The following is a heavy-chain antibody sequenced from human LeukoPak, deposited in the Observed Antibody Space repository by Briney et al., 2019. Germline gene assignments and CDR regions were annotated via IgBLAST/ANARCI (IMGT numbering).Heavy chain of an antibody. J-gene: IGHJ4*02. CDR3: AKRGVVIRVILVGFHKEAYYFDS. V-gene: IGHV3-23*01. CDR2: ISGSGGGT. CDR1: GITLSNYG. Sequence: GGSLRLSCAVSGITLSNYGMSWVRQAPGKELGWVAGISGSGGGTNYADSVRGRFTISRDNSKNTLYLQMNSLGAEDTAVYFCAKRGVVIRVILVGFHKEAYYFDSWGQGALVTVSS. D-gene: IGHD3-22*01.